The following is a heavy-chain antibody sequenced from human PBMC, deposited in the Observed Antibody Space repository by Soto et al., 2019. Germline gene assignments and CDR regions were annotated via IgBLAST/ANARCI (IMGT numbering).Heavy chain of an antibody. CDR3: AMEXXXXTSCYRDY. CDR1: GGTFSSYT. CDR2: IIPILGIA. V-gene: IGHV1-69*02. J-gene: IGHJ4*02. D-gene: IGHD2-2*02. Sequence: QVQLVQSGAEVKKPGSSVKVSCKASGGTFSSYTISWVRQAPGQGLEWMGRIIPILGIANYEQKFQGRVTXXAXXXXXXXXXEXXXXXXXXXAXXYCAMEXXXXTSCYRDYWGQGTLVTVSS.